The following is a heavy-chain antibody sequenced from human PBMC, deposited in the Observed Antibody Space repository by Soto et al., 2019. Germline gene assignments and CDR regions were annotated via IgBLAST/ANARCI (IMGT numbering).Heavy chain of an antibody. Sequence: SETLSLTCAVSGYSISSSNWWGWIRQPPGKGLEWIGYIYYSGRTYYNPSLKSRVTISVDTSKNQFSLKLSSVTAADTAVYYCAREIYGGNSFDYWGQGTLVTLSS. CDR1: GYSISSSNW. CDR2: IYYSGRT. CDR3: AREIYGGNSFDY. V-gene: IGHV4-28*03. J-gene: IGHJ4*02. D-gene: IGHD2-21*02.